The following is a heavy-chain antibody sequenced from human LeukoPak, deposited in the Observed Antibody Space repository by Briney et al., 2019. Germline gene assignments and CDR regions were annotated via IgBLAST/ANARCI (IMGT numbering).Heavy chain of an antibody. Sequence: PGRSLRLSCGASGFTFISYAMYWVRQAPGKGLEWVATISYEGAYKFYADSVKGRCTISRDNSMNTLYLQVNSLSAEDTAVYYCARMGYCTSTTCYRYFEYWGQGTLVTVSS. CDR2: ISYEGAYK. J-gene: IGHJ4*02. V-gene: IGHV3-30*04. CDR1: GFTFISYA. D-gene: IGHD2-2*01. CDR3: ARMGYCTSTTCYRYFEY.